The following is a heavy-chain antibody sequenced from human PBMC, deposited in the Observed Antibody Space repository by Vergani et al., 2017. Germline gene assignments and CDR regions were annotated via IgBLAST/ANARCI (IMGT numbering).Heavy chain of an antibody. D-gene: IGHD3-10*01. CDR3: AIGPSPYDGSGNRRFDP. V-gene: IGHV4-4*07. J-gene: IGHJ5*02. CDR1: GGSISSYY. CDR2: IYTSGST. Sequence: QVQLQESGPGLVKPSETLSLTCTVSGGSISSYYWSWIRQPAGTGLEWIGRIYTSGSTNYNPSLKSRVTMSVDTSKNQFSLKLSSVTAADTSVYYCAIGPSPYDGSGNRRFDPWGQGTLVTVSS.